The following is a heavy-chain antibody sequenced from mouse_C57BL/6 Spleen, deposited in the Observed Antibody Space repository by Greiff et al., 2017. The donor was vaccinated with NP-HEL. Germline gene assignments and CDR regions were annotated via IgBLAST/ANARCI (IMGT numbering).Heavy chain of an antibody. CDR1: GFSLTSYG. CDR3: ARNTDYDYDGNYFDY. D-gene: IGHD2-4*01. J-gene: IGHJ2*01. V-gene: IGHV2-2*01. CDR2: IWSGGST. Sequence: VKLMESGPGLVQPSQSLSITCTVSGFSLTSYGVHWVRQSPGKGLEWLGVIWSGGSTDYTAAFISRLSISKDNSKSQVFFKMNSLQADDTAIYYCARNTDYDYDGNYFDYWGQGTTLTVSS.